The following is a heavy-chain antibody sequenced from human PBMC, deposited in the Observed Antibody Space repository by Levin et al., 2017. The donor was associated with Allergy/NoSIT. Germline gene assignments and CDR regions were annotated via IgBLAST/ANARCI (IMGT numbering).Heavy chain of an antibody. Sequence: GESLKISCAASGFTFSDYYMSWIRQAPGKGLEWVSYISSSGSTIYYADSVKGRFTISRDNAKNSLYLQMNSLRAEDTAVYYCARDNYYDSSGSGDWFDPWGQGTLVTVSS. J-gene: IGHJ5*02. CDR3: ARDNYYDSSGSGDWFDP. CDR2: ISSSGSTI. CDR1: GFTFSDYY. D-gene: IGHD3-22*01. V-gene: IGHV3-11*01.